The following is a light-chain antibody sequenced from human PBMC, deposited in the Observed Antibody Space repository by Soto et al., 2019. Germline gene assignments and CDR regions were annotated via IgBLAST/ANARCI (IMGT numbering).Light chain of an antibody. J-gene: IGKJ5*01. CDR3: QQSYSTHIT. CDR1: QSISSY. V-gene: IGKV1-39*01. CDR2: AAS. Sequence: DIHMTHAPSSLSASVGDRVTITCRASQSISSYLNWYQQKPGKAPKLLIYAASSLQSGVPSRFSGSGSGKDFTLTISSLQPENFATYYCQQSYSTHITFGQG.